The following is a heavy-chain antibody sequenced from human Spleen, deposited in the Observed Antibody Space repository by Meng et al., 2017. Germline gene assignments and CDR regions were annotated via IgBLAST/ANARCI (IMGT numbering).Heavy chain of an antibody. CDR3: ARDLHYFGSGAYYHGASFADY. D-gene: IGHD3-10*01. CDR1: GYTFISFY. V-gene: IGHV1-2*02. Sequence: SVKVSRKTSGYTFISFYIHWVRQAPGQGLEWMGWINPNNGGRKYAQKFQGRVSMTRDTSISIAYMEVNSLTSDDTAVYYCARDLHYFGSGAYYHGASFADYWGQGTLVTVSS. CDR2: INPNNGGR. J-gene: IGHJ4*02.